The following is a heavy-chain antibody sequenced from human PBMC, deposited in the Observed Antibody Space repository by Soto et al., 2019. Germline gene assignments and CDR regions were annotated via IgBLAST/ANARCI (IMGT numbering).Heavy chain of an antibody. CDR3: AKGTGTMIVVVITDQ. Sequence: GGSLRLSCAASGFTFSSYGMHWVRQAPGKGLEWVAVISYDGSNKYYADSVKGRFTISRDNSKNTLYLQMNSLRAEDTAVYYYAKGTGTMIVVVITDQWGQGTLVTVSS. J-gene: IGHJ4*02. D-gene: IGHD3-22*01. CDR2: ISYDGSNK. V-gene: IGHV3-30*18. CDR1: GFTFSSYG.